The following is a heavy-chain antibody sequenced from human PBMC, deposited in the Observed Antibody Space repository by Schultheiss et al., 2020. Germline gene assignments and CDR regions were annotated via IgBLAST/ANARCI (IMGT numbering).Heavy chain of an antibody. CDR3: AKEALGYFDS. D-gene: IGHD7-27*01. CDR2: ISWNSGSM. Sequence: GGSLRLSCAASGFTFDDYAMHWVRQAPGKGLEWVSRISWNSGSMDYADSVKGRFTISRDNAKTSLYLQMNSLRPEDTAIYYCAKEALGYFDSWGQGTMVTVSS. V-gene: IGHV3-9*01. CDR1: GFTFDDYA. J-gene: IGHJ4*02.